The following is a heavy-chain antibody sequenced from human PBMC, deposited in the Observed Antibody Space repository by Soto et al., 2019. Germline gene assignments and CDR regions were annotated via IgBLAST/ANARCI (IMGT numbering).Heavy chain of an antibody. CDR3: ARASSGDYFDY. D-gene: IGHD3-22*01. CDR2: IYYSGST. Sequence: PSETLSLTCTVSGGSISSYYWSWIRRPPGKGLEWIGYIYYSGSTNYNPSLKSRVTISVDTSKNQFSLKLSSVTAADTAVYYCARASSGDYFDYWGQGTLVTVSS. J-gene: IGHJ4*02. V-gene: IGHV4-59*01. CDR1: GGSISSYY.